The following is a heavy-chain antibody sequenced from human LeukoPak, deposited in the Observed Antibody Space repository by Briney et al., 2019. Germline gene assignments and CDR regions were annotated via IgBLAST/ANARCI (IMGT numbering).Heavy chain of an antibody. V-gene: IGHV4-61*02. CDR3: ARAVREWLVYWFDP. D-gene: IGHD3-3*01. CDR2: IYTSGST. CDR1: GGSISSGSYY. Sequence: SQTLSLTCTVSGGSISSGSYYWSWIRQPAGKGLEWIGRIYTSGSTNYNPSLKSRVTISVDTSKNQFSLKLSSVTAADTAVYYCARAVREWLVYWFDPWGQGTLVTVSS. J-gene: IGHJ5*02.